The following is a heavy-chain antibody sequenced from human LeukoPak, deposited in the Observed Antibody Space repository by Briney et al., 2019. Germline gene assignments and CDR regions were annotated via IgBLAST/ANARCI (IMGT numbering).Heavy chain of an antibody. CDR2: ISDSGVST. J-gene: IGHJ4*02. CDR3: AKIHSSSYYYFDY. D-gene: IGHD6-13*01. Sequence: GGSLTLSCAASGFTFTSYDMSWVCQAPGKGLEWVSAISDSGVSTYYADSVKGRFTISRDNSKNTLYLQMNSLRAEDTALYYCAKIHSSSYYYFDYWGQGTLVTVSS. V-gene: IGHV3-23*01. CDR1: GFTFTSYD.